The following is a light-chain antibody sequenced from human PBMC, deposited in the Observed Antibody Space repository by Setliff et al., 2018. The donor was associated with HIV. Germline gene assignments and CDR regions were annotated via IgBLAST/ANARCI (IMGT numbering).Light chain of an antibody. V-gene: IGLV2-14*01. CDR3: SSYAITNTLP. Sequence: QSVLTQPAYVSGSPGQSITISCTGTSSDVGGYSYVSWYQQHPGKAPKLIIYEVRNRPSGVSNRFSGSKSGNTASLTISGLQAKDEADYYCSSYAITNTLPFGTGTKGTV. CDR1: SSDVGGYSY. J-gene: IGLJ1*01. CDR2: EVR.